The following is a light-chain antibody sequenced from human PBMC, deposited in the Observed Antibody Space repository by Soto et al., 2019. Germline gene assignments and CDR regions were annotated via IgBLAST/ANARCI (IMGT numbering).Light chain of an antibody. J-gene: IGLJ3*02. V-gene: IGLV2-14*01. CDR2: DVS. CDR3: SSYTSSSTPWV. CDR1: SSDVGGYNY. Sequence: SALTQPASVSGSPGQSITISCTGTSSDVGGYNYVSWYQQHPGKAPKLMIYDVSNRPSGVSNRFSGSKSGNTASLTISGLQAEDEAEYYCSSYTSSSTPWVFGGGTKLTVL.